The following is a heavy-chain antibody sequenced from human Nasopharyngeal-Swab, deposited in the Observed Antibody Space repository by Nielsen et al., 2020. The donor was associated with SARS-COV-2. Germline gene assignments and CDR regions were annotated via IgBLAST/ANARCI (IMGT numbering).Heavy chain of an antibody. CDR2: INAGNGNT. Sequence: ASVKVSCKASGYTFTSYAMHWVRQAPGQRPEWMGWINAGNGNTKYSQKFQGRVTITRDTSASTAYMELSSLRSEDTAVYYCARDPGNIYSSSWHGQTSYYYYGMDVWGQGTTVTVSS. CDR3: ARDPGNIYSSSWHGQTSYYYYGMDV. CDR1: GYTFTSYA. J-gene: IGHJ6*02. V-gene: IGHV1-3*01. D-gene: IGHD6-13*01.